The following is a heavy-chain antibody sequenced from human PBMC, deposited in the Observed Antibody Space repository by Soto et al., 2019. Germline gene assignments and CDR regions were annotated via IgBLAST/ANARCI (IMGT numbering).Heavy chain of an antibody. CDR2: IYYSGST. Sequence: QVQLQESGPGLVKPSETLSLTCTVSGGSVSSGSYFWSWIRQPPGKGLEWIGYIYYSGSTNYNPSLKSRVTISVDTSKNQFSLKLSSVTAADTAVYYCARDYSSSSNYYYYYGMDVWGQGTRVTVSS. CDR3: ARDYSSSSNYYYYYGMDV. J-gene: IGHJ6*02. V-gene: IGHV4-61*01. D-gene: IGHD6-6*01. CDR1: GGSVSSGSYF.